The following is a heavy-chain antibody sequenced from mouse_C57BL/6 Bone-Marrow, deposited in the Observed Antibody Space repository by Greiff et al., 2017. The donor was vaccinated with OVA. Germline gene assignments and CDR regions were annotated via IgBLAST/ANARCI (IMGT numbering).Heavy chain of an antibody. V-gene: IGHV14-4*01. CDR1: GFNIKDDY. J-gene: IGHJ1*03. Sequence: DVQLQESGAELVRPGASVKLSCTASGFNIKDDYMHWVKQRPEQGLEWIGWIDPENGDTEYASKFQGKATITADTSSNTAYLQLSSLTSEDTAVYYCTRGRDWYFDVWGTGTTVTVSS. CDR3: TRGRDWYFDV. CDR2: IDPENGDT.